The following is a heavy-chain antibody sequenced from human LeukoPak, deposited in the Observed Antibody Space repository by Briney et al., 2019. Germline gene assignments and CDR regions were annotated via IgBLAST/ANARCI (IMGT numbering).Heavy chain of an antibody. CDR3: ARVGYCSSTSCYGFDY. D-gene: IGHD2-2*03. CDR2: ISSSSSTI. Sequence: QPGGSLRLSCAASGFTFSSYSMNWVRQAPGKGLEWVSYISSSSSTIYYADSVKGRFTISRDNAKNSMYLQMNSLRAEDTAVYYCARVGYCSSTSCYGFDYWGQGTPVTVSS. V-gene: IGHV3-48*04. CDR1: GFTFSSYS. J-gene: IGHJ4*02.